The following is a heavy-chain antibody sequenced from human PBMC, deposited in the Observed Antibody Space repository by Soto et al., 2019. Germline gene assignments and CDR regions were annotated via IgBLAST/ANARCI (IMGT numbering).Heavy chain of an antibody. V-gene: IGHV3-30-3*01. CDR1: GFTFSRNW. CDR2: TKYDGSNK. Sequence: PGGSLRLSCAASGFTFSRNWMYWVHQAPGKGLVWVAVTKYDGSNKYYADSVKGRFTISRDNSKNTLYLQMNSLRAEDTAVYYCARRKYYSNNDKYYFDYWGQGTLVTVSS. J-gene: IGHJ4*02. CDR3: ARRKYYSNNDKYYFDY. D-gene: IGHD4-4*01.